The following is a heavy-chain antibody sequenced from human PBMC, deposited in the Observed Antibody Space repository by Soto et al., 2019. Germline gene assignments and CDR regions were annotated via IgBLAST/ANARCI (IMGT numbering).Heavy chain of an antibody. D-gene: IGHD3-9*01. CDR2: IYYSGST. J-gene: IGHJ4*02. Sequence: SETLSLTCTVSGGSISSGGYYWSWIRQHPGKGLEWIGSIYYSGSTYYNPSLKSRVTISVDTSKSQFSLKLNSVTAADSAVYSCARLEGLATISYYFDYWGQGTLVTVSS. CDR1: GGSISSGGYY. CDR3: ARLEGLATISYYFDY. V-gene: IGHV4-39*01.